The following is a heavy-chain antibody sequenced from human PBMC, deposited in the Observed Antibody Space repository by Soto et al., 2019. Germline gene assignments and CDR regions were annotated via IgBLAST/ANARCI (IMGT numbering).Heavy chain of an antibody. D-gene: IGHD5-12*01. Sequence: QVQLQESGPGPVKPSETLSLTCTVSGGSVSSGSYCWSWIRQPPGKGLEWIGHIYDSGTTDYNPALKSRVTMSVDTSKNQFSLKVYSVTAADTAVYYCARARSGYDPLAMDVWGQGTTVTVSS. J-gene: IGHJ6*02. CDR3: ARARSGYDPLAMDV. V-gene: IGHV4-61*01. CDR1: GGSVSSGSYC. CDR2: IYDSGTT.